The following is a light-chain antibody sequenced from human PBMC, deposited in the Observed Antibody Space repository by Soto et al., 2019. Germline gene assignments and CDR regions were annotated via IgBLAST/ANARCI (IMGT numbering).Light chain of an antibody. CDR1: QGIGDP. Sequence: EIVMTESPATLSMSTGEGATLSCRASQGIGDPLAWYQQKPGQTPRLVISDTCIRATGVPARFSGSSSGAKFTLTTSTLQSEAFGVYYCQHYFNWPLTFGGGTTVDIK. J-gene: IGKJ4*01. V-gene: IGKV3-15*01. CDR3: QHYFNWPLT. CDR2: DTC.